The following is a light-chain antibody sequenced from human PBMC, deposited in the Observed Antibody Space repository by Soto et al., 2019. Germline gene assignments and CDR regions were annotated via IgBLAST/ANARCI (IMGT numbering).Light chain of an antibody. CDR1: QSISSY. CDR3: QQSYSTLLT. J-gene: IGKJ1*01. V-gene: IGKV1-39*01. Sequence: DIQMTQSPSSLSASVGDRVTITCRASQSISSYLNWYQQKPGKAPKLLIYAASSLQSGVPSRFSGSGSGTDFTLTISSLQPEDSATYYCQQSYSTLLTFGQGTKVEIK. CDR2: AAS.